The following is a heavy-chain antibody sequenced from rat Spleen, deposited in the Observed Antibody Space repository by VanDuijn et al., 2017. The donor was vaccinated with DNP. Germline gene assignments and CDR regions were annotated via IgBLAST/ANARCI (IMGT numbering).Heavy chain of an antibody. CDR2: ISYDGSRT. D-gene: IGHD1-10*01. Sequence: EVQLVESGGGLVQPGRSLKLSCAASGFTFSDYAMAWVRQAPKKGLEWVATISYDGSRTYYRDSVKGRFTISRDNAENTLYLQMNSLRSEDTATYYGAKDLANKYGPMDAWGQGTSVIVSS. J-gene: IGHJ4*01. V-gene: IGHV5-17*01. CDR3: AKDLANKYGPMDA. CDR1: GFTFSDYA.